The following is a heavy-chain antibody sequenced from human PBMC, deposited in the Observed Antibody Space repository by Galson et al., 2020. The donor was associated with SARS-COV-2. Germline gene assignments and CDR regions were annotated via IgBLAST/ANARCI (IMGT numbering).Heavy chain of an antibody. CDR1: GYSFTNYW. V-gene: IGHV5-51*01. Sequence: GASLKISCKGSGYSFTNYWIGWVRQMPGKGLEWMGIIWPGDSETKYSPSFQGHVTMSADRSISTAYLQWSSLKASDTAIYYCARHMSGAYYFDYWGQGTLVTVSS. CDR3: ARHMSGAYYFDY. J-gene: IGHJ4*02. CDR2: IWPGDSET.